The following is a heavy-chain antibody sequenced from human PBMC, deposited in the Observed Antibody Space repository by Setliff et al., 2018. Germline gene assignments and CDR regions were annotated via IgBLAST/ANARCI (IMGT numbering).Heavy chain of an antibody. V-gene: IGHV5-51*01. CDR2: IYPGDSDT. CDR3: ARVVGADGIGIGY. D-gene: IGHD2-15*01. CDR1: GYTFSDYW. Sequence: GESLKISCRGSGYTFSDYWIGWVRQMPGKGLEWMGIIYPGDSDTRYSPPFQGQVTFSADKSISTAYLQWSSLKASGTATYYCARVVGADGIGIGYWGQGTVVTVSS. J-gene: IGHJ4*02.